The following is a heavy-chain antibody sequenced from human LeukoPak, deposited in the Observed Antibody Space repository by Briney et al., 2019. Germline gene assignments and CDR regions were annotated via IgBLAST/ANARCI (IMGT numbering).Heavy chain of an antibody. V-gene: IGHV4-39*07. J-gene: IGHJ4*02. CDR2: LSYSGST. D-gene: IGHD4-17*01. CDR1: GGSISSSSYY. Sequence: PSETLSLTCTVSGGSISSSSYYWGWIRQPPGKGLEWIGSLSYSGSTYYNPSLKSRVTISVDTSKNQFSLKLSSVTAADTAVYYCARGSYGDYVSSDYWGQGTLVTVSS. CDR3: ARGSYGDYVSSDY.